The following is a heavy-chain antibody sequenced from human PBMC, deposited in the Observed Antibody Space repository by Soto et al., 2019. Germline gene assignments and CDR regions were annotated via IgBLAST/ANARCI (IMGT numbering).Heavy chain of an antibody. V-gene: IGHV1-69*01. CDR2: IIPIFGTA. CDR1: GGTFSSYA. CDR3: ARDTHPIYDSSGPWAFDI. D-gene: IGHD3-22*01. J-gene: IGHJ3*02. Sequence: QVQLVQSGAEVKKPGSSVKVSCKASGGTFSSYAISWVRQAPGQGLEWMGGIIPIFGTANYAQKFQGRVRITADESTSTAYMELSSLRSEDTAVYYCARDTHPIYDSSGPWAFDIWGQGTMVTVSS.